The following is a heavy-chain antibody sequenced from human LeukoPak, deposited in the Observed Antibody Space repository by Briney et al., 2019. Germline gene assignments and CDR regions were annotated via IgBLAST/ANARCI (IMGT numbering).Heavy chain of an antibody. CDR3: AKDPGYSSGWTYYYYGMDV. J-gene: IGHJ6*02. D-gene: IGHD6-19*01. V-gene: IGHV3-30*18. CDR1: GLTFSSYG. Sequence: GGSLRLSCAASGLTFSSYGMHWVRQAPGKGLEWVAVISYDGSNKYYADSVKGRFTISRDNSKNTLYLQMNSLRGEDTAVYYCAKDPGYSSGWTYYYYGMDVWGQGTAVTVSS. CDR2: ISYDGSNK.